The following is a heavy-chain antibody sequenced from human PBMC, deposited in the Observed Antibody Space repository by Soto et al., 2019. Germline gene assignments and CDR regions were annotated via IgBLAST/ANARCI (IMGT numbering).Heavy chain of an antibody. J-gene: IGHJ4*02. V-gene: IGHV4-4*02. CDR2: IYPGGSI. CDR3: ACADFDY. CDR1: DGSISSSNW. Sequence: QVQLQESGPGLVKPSGTLSLTCAVSDGSISSSNWWNWVRQPPGKGLEWIGEIYPGGSINYNPSLKSRLTISGAKSKNQISLNQTSVPAADPAVCYCACADFDYWGQGTLVTVSS.